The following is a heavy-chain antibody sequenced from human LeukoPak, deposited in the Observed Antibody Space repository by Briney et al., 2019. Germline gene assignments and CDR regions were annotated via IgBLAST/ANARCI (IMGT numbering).Heavy chain of an antibody. J-gene: IGHJ4*02. V-gene: IGHV4-59*08. Sequence: SETLSLTCTVSGGSISSYYWSWIRQPPGKGLEWIGNIYYSGSTNYNPSLKSRVTISVDTSKNQFSLKLSSVTAADTAVYYCARVSVPGVNLDYWGQGTLVTVSS. CDR3: ARVSVPGVNLDY. D-gene: IGHD1-14*01. CDR1: GGSISSYY. CDR2: IYYSGST.